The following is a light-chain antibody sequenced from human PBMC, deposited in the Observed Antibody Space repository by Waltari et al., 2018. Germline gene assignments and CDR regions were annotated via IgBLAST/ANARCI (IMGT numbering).Light chain of an antibody. Sequence: VLTQSPATLSLSPGERATLSCRASQSVNSYLAWYQQKPGQSPRLLIYDVSFRATGIPIRFSGSGSETDFTLTISSLEPEDFAVYYCQQRRNWPTFGGGTKVEVK. CDR2: DVS. CDR1: QSVNSY. J-gene: IGKJ4*01. V-gene: IGKV3-11*01. CDR3: QQRRNWPT.